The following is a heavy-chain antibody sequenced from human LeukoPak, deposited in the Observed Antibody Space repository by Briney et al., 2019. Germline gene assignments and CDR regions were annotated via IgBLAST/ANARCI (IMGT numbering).Heavy chain of an antibody. D-gene: IGHD6-13*01. V-gene: IGHV4-59*01. CDR3: ARDGEKQLAFDG. CDR2: IYYSGST. CDR1: AGSISSYY. Sequence: PSETLSLTCTVSAGSISSYYWSWIRQPPGKGLEWIGYIYYSGSTNYHPSLKSRVTISVDTSKNQFSLKLSSVTAADTAVYYCARDGEKQLAFDGGSQGTLVT. J-gene: IGHJ4*02.